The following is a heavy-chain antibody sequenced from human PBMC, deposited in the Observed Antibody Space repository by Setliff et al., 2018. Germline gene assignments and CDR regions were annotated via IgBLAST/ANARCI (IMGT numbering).Heavy chain of an antibody. CDR1: GGSISSSSYY. J-gene: IGHJ4*02. D-gene: IGHD3-22*01. CDR2: IYYSGST. CDR3: ARQPEGGYYDSSGYGY. Sequence: SETLSLTCTVSGGSISSSSYYWGWIRQPPGKGLEWIGSIYYSGSTYYNPSLKSRVTISVDTSKNQFSLKLSSVTAADTAVYYCARQPEGGYYDSSGYGYWGQGTLVTVSS. V-gene: IGHV4-39*01.